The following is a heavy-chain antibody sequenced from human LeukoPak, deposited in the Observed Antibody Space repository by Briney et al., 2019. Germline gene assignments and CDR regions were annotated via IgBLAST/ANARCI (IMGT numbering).Heavy chain of an antibody. CDR2: IGSGGDT. CDR3: ARAVAGTDEIDS. V-gene: IGHV3-13*01. D-gene: IGHD6-19*01. Sequence: GGSLRLSCAGSGFSFSTYDMLWVRQAPGKGLEWVSAIGSGGDTYYTDSVKGRFTISRESAKNSFYLQMNSLNAGDTAVYLCARAVAGTDEIDSWGQGTLVTVSS. J-gene: IGHJ4*02. CDR1: GFSFSTYD.